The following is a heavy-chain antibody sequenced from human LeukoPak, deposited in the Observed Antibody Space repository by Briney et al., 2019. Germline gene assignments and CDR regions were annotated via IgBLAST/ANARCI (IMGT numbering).Heavy chain of an antibody. J-gene: IGHJ4*02. D-gene: IGHD2-2*01. CDR2: IYTSGST. Sequence: SETLSLTCTVSGGSISSYYWSWIRQPAGKGLEWIGRIYTSGSTNYNPSLKSRVTMSVDTSKNQFSLKLSSVTAADTAVYYCARELDCSSTSCRDYWGQGILVTVSS. CDR3: ARELDCSSTSCRDY. V-gene: IGHV4-4*07. CDR1: GGSISSYY.